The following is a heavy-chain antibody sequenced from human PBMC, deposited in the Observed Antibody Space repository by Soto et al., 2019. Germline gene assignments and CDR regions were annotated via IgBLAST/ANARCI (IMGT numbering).Heavy chain of an antibody. CDR2: IDPSDSYT. D-gene: IGHD6-6*01. J-gene: IGHJ5*02. Sequence: PGESLKISCKGSGYSFTSYWISWARQMPGKGLEWMGRIDPSDSYTNYSPSFQGRVTISADKSISTAYLQWSSLKASDTAMYYCARHWGQYSSSSQNWFDPWGQGTLVTVSS. V-gene: IGHV5-10-1*01. CDR1: GYSFTSYW. CDR3: ARHWGQYSSSSQNWFDP.